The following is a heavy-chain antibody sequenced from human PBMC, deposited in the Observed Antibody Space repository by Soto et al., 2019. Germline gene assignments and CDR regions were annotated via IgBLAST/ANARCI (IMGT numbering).Heavy chain of an antibody. CDR2: IWYDGSNK. CDR1: GFTFSSYG. D-gene: IGHD2-2*01. CDR3: ARDVVVPAAQMDV. V-gene: IGHV3-33*01. Sequence: PGGSLRLSCAASGFTFSSYGMHWVRQAPGKGLEWVAVIWYDGSNKYYADSVKGRFTISRDNSKNTLYLQMNSLRAEDTAVYYCARDVVVPAAQMDVWGQGTTVTVS. J-gene: IGHJ6*02.